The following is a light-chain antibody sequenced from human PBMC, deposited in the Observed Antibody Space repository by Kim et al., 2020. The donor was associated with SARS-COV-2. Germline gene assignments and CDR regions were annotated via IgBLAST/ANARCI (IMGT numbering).Light chain of an antibody. J-gene: IGKJ2*01. CDR2: DAS. CDR1: QRIGRW. CDR3: QHYDTYLYT. V-gene: IGKV1-5*01. Sequence: SASEGACVTITCRASQRIGRWLAWYQQRSGKTPNLLIYDASTMQSGVPSRFSGSGSGTDFTLTISSLQPDDFATYYGQHYDTYLYTFGQGTKLEI.